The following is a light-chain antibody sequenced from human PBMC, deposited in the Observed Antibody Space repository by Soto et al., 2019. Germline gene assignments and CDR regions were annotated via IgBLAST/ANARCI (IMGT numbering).Light chain of an antibody. V-gene: IGLV1-36*01. Sequence: QSVLTQPPSVSEAPRQRVTISCSGSSSNVGNNAVNWYQQLPGKAPKLLIYYDDLLPSGVSDRFSGSKSGTSAYLAISGLQSEDEADYYCAVWDDSLNGVVFGGGTKVTVL. J-gene: IGLJ2*01. CDR3: AVWDDSLNGVV. CDR2: YDD. CDR1: SSNVGNNA.